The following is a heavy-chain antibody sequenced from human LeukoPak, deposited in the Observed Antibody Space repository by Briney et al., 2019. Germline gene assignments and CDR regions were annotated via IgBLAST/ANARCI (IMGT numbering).Heavy chain of an antibody. Sequence: ASVTVSCKASGQSLTGYFMHWVRQAPGQGLEWVGRIDPNTGDTIYAQNFQGRVTVTSATSISTAYMELSRLTSDDTAAYFCARLGLHGSGTYYFFDYWGQGTLVTVSS. D-gene: IGHD3-10*01. CDR3: ARLGLHGSGTYYFFDY. CDR2: IDPNTGDT. CDR1: GQSLTGYF. J-gene: IGHJ4*02. V-gene: IGHV1-2*06.